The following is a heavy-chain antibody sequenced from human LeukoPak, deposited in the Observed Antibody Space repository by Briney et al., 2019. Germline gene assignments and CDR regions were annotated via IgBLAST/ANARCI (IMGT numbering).Heavy chain of an antibody. CDR3: ASGYSYDLFDY. Sequence: SETLSLTCTVSGGSISSSSYYWGWIRQPPGKGLEWMGGINYSGSTYHNPSLKSRVTISVDTSKNQFSLKLSSVTAADTAVFYCASGYSYDLFDYWGQGTLVTVSS. J-gene: IGHJ4*02. V-gene: IGHV4-39*07. CDR1: GGSISSSSYY. CDR2: INYSGST. D-gene: IGHD5-18*01.